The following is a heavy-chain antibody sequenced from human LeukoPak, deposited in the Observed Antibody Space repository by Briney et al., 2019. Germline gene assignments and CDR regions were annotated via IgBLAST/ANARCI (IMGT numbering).Heavy chain of an antibody. D-gene: IGHD6-13*01. V-gene: IGHV3-23*01. J-gene: IGHJ5*02. CDR3: AKTDLFYSSSLSWFDP. CDR1: GFTFSSYA. CDR2: ISGSGGST. Sequence: GGSLRLSCAASGFTFSSYAMSWVRQAPGKGLEWVSAISGSGGSTYYADSVKGRFTISRDNSKNTLYLQMNSLRAEDTAVYYRAKTDLFYSSSLSWFDPWGQGTLVTVSS.